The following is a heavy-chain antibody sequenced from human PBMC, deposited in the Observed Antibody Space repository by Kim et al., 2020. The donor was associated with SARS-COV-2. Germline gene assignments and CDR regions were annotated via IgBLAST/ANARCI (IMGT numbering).Heavy chain of an antibody. CDR3: ATLDGGGMWWELPGGDY. D-gene: IGHD2-15*01. CDR2: ISGSGGST. J-gene: IGHJ4*02. CDR1: GFTFSSYA. V-gene: IGHV3-23*01. Sequence: GGSLRLSCAASGFTFSSYAMSWVRQAPGKGLEWVSAISGSGGSTYYADSVKGRFTISRDNSKNTLYLQMNSLRAEDTAVYYCATLDGGGMWWELPGGDYWGQGTLVTVSS.